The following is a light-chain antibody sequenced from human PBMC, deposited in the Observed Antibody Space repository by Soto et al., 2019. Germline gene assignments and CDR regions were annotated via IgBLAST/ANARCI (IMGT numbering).Light chain of an antibody. V-gene: IGKV1-39*01. Sequence: DIQMTQSPSSLSASVGDRVTITCRASQSISSYLNWYQQTPGEAPKLLIYDASALPRGVPSRFSGSGSGTDFTLTISSLQPEDFSTDYCHQLESYPSTFGGGTKVDIK. CDR2: DAS. J-gene: IGKJ4*01. CDR3: HQLESYPST. CDR1: QSISSY.